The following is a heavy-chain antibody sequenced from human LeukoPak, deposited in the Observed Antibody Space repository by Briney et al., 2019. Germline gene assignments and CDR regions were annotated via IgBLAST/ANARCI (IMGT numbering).Heavy chain of an antibody. D-gene: IGHD7-27*01. CDR3: AGETGDYYYYMDV. CDR2: ISSSSSYI. Sequence: GGSLRLSCAASGFTFSSYSMNWVRQAPGKGLEWVSSISSSSSYIYYADSVKGRFTISRDNAKNSLYLQMNSLRAEDTAVYYCAGETGDYYYYMDVWGKGTTVTVSS. V-gene: IGHV3-21*01. CDR1: GFTFSSYS. J-gene: IGHJ6*03.